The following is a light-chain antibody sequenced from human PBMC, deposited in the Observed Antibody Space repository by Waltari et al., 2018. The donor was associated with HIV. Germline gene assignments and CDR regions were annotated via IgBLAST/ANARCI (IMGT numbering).Light chain of an antibody. J-gene: IGLJ3*02. CDR3: SSYTSSSTVV. CDR1: TSDVGGYNH. CDR2: EVS. Sequence: QSAPTQPASVSGSPGQSITISCTGTTSDVGGYNHVSWYQQHQGKAPKLMIYEVSNRPSGVSNRLSGSKSGNTASLTSSGLQAEDEADYYCSSYTSSSTVVFGGGTKLTVL. V-gene: IGLV2-14*01.